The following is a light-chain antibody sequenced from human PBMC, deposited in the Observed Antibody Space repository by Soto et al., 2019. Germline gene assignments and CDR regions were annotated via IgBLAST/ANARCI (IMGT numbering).Light chain of an antibody. CDR3: MQALQTPLT. CDR2: LGS. V-gene: IGKV2-28*01. Sequence: DIVMTQSPLSLPVTPGEPASISWRSSQSLLHSNGYNYLDWYMQKPGQSPHLLIYLGSNRASGVPDRFSGSGSGTDFTLKISRVEAEDVGVYYCMQALQTPLTFGGGTKVDIK. CDR1: QSLLHSNGYNY. J-gene: IGKJ4*01.